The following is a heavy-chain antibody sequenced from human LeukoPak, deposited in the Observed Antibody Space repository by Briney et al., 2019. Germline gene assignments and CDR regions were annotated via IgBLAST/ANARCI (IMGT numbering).Heavy chain of an antibody. CDR1: GFTFSIYG. Sequence: GGSLRLSCAASGFTFSIYGMHWVRQAPGKGLEWVAVISYDGSNKYYADSEKGRFTISRDNSKNTLYLQMNSLRAEDTAVYYCARDRAGTVDYWGQGTLVTVSS. D-gene: IGHD6-19*01. J-gene: IGHJ4*02. V-gene: IGHV3-30*03. CDR3: ARDRAGTVDY. CDR2: ISYDGSNK.